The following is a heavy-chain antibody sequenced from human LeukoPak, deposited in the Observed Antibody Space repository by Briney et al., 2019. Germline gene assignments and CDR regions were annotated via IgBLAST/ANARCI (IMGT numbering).Heavy chain of an antibody. CDR3: ARGDWYSSGWSRGYFDY. Sequence: PPETLSLTCAVYGGSFSGYYWSWIRQPPGKGLEWIGEINHSGSTNYNPSLKSRVTISVDTSKNQFSLKLSSVTAADTAVYYCARGDWYSSGWSRGYFDYWGQGTLVTVSS. V-gene: IGHV4-34*01. D-gene: IGHD6-19*01. J-gene: IGHJ4*02. CDR2: INHSGST. CDR1: GGSFSGYY.